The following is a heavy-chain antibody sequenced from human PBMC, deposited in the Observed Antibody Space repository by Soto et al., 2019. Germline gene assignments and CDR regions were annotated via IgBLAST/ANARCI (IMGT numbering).Heavy chain of an antibody. V-gene: IGHV3-21*01. CDR2: ISSSSSYI. J-gene: IGHJ3*02. Sequence: GGSLRLSCAASGFTFSSYSMNWVRQAPGKGLEWVSSISSSSSYIYYADSVKGRFTISRDNAKNSLYLQMNSLRAEDTAVYYCARVHDYYDCSGYYWAPDAFDIWGQGTMVTVSS. CDR3: ARVHDYYDCSGYYWAPDAFDI. D-gene: IGHD3-22*01. CDR1: GFTFSSYS.